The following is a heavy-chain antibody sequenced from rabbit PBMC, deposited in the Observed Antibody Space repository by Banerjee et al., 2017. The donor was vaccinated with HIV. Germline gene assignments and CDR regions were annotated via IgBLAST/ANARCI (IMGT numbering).Heavy chain of an antibody. V-gene: IGHV1S40*01. Sequence: QSLEESGGDLVKLGASLTLTCTASGFSFSGSYYMCWVRQAPGKGLEWIACIYTGDGSTRYASWVNGRFSISRENTQNTVSLQMTSLTAADTATYFCARDAGYVGFKLWGQGTLVTVS. CDR3: ARDAGYVGFKL. CDR2: IYTGDGST. CDR1: GFSFSGSYY. D-gene: IGHD4-2*01. J-gene: IGHJ4*01.